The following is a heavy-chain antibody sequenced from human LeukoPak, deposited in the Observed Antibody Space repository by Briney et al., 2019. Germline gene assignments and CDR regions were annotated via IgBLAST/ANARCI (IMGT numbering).Heavy chain of an antibody. CDR1: GGSISSSSYY. D-gene: IGHD6-13*01. Sequence: PSETLSLTCTVSGGSISSSSYYWGWIRQPPGKGLEWIGSIYYSGSTYYNPSLKSRVTISVDTSKNQFSPKLSSVTAADTAVYYCARGAAGDFDYWGQGTLVTVS. J-gene: IGHJ4*02. CDR3: ARGAAGDFDY. V-gene: IGHV4-39*01. CDR2: IYYSGST.